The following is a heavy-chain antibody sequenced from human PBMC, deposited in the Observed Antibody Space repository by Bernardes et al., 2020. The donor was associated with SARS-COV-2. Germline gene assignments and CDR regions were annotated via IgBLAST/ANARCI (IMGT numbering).Heavy chain of an antibody. V-gene: IGHV3-7*01. D-gene: IGHD6-6*01. CDR1: GFTFSTFW. Sequence: GGSLRLSCAASGFTFSTFWMTWVRQAPGKGLEWVANINQDGSDKYYVDSVKGRFTISRDNAKNSLFMEMNTLRDEDTAVYYCARIYSTSSFDFDYWGQGTLVTVSS. CDR3: ARIYSTSSFDFDY. J-gene: IGHJ4*02. CDR2: INQDGSDK.